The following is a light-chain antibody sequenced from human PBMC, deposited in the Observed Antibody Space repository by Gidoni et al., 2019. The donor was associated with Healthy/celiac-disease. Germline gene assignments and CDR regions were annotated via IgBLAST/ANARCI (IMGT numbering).Light chain of an antibody. CDR3: NSRDSSGNHVV. Sequence: SSELTQDPAVSVALGQTVRITCQGDSLRSYYASWYQQKPGQAPVRVISCKIHRPSGIPDRFSCSSSGNTASLTITGAQAEDEADYYCNSRDSSGNHVVFGGGTKLTVL. J-gene: IGLJ2*01. V-gene: IGLV3-19*01. CDR2: CKI. CDR1: SLRSYY.